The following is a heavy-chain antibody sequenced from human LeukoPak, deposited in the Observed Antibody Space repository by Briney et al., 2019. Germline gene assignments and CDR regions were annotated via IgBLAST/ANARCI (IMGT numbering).Heavy chain of an antibody. Sequence: GGSLRLSCVASGFSFSTYWMAWVRQAPGKGLEWVAHIKQDGSETYYLDSVKGRFTISRDNSKNTLYLQMNSLRAEDTAVYYCARTSEDSSGYYYFGGQGTLVTVSS. CDR1: GFSFSTYW. CDR2: IKQDGSET. CDR3: ARTSEDSSGYYYF. D-gene: IGHD3-22*01. V-gene: IGHV3-7*03. J-gene: IGHJ4*02.